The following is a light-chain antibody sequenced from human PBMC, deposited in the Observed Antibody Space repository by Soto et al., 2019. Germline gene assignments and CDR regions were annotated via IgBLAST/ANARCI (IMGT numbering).Light chain of an antibody. V-gene: IGLV2-14*01. Sequence: QSALTQPASVSGSPGQSITISCTGTSSDVGGYNFVSWYQQHPGKAPKLMISEVSNGTSGISNRFSGSKSGNTASLTISGLQTEDEADASCSSYTSSFTRVFGGGTKLTVL. CDR3: SSYTSSFTRV. CDR2: EVS. CDR1: SSDVGGYNF. J-gene: IGLJ3*02.